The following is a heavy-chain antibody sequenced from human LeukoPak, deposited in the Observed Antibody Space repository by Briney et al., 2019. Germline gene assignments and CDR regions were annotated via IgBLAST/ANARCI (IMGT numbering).Heavy chain of an antibody. D-gene: IGHD2-8*01. V-gene: IGHV1-8*01. CDR3: ARTYCENCPNPNWFDP. CDR2: MKPNTGAT. J-gene: IGHJ5*02. CDR1: GYTFSNYD. Sequence: ASVKVSCKASGYTFSNYDINWVRQAPGQGLEWVGWMKPNTGATGYAAKFQGRVTMTRDISTSTAYMELSSLTSEDTAVYFCARTYCENCPNPNWFDPWGQGALVTVSS.